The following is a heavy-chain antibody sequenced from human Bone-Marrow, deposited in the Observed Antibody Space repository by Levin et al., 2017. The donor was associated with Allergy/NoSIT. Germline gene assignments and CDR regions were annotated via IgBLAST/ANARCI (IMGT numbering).Heavy chain of an antibody. Sequence: KISCKASGGTFSSYAISWVRQAPGQGLEWMGGIIPIFGTANYAQKFQGRVTITADESTSTAYMELSSLRSEDTAVYYCARPRVSRRIVGATTFDYWGQGTLVTVSS. D-gene: IGHD1-26*01. V-gene: IGHV1-69*01. CDR1: GGTFSSYA. CDR3: ARPRVSRRIVGATTFDY. J-gene: IGHJ4*02. CDR2: IIPIFGTA.